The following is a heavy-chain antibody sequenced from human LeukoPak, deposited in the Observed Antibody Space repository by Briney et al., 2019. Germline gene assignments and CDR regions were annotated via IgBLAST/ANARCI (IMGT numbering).Heavy chain of an antibody. J-gene: IGHJ5*02. CDR1: GFTFSSYG. D-gene: IGHD5-18*01. V-gene: IGHV3-30*18. Sequence: GGSLRLSCAASGFTFSSYGMHWVRQAPGKGLDWVAVISNDGSKKYYADSVKGRFTISRDNSKNTLSLQVSSLRTEDTAVYYCAKDRYSYAFEYSGSWGQGTLVTVSS. CDR2: ISNDGSKK. CDR3: AKDRYSYAFEYSGS.